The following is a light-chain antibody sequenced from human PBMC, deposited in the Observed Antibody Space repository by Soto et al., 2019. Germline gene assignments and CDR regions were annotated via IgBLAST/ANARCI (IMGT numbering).Light chain of an antibody. J-gene: IGKJ1*01. CDR3: QQYGASPWT. CDR1: QGIGDT. Sequence: EIVMTQSPATLSVSPGEGATLSCRASQGIGDTLAWYQQKPGQAPRLLIYGASNRATGIPDRFSGSGSGTDFTLTISRLEPEDFAVYYCQQYGASPWTSGQVTKVDIK. CDR2: GAS. V-gene: IGKV3-20*01.